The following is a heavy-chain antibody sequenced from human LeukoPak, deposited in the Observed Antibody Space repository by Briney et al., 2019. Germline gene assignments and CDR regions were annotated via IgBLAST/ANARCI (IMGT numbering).Heavy chain of an antibody. Sequence: LRLSXAASGXTFSSYAMSWVRQAPGKGLEWVSAISGSGGSTYYADSVKGRFTISRDNSKNTLYLQMNSLRAEDTAVYYCAKDLVVVPAAILVRSYYYGMDVWGQGTTVTVSS. CDR1: GXTFSSYA. V-gene: IGHV3-23*01. CDR2: ISGSGGST. D-gene: IGHD2-2*01. J-gene: IGHJ6*02. CDR3: AKDLVVVPAAILVRSYYYGMDV.